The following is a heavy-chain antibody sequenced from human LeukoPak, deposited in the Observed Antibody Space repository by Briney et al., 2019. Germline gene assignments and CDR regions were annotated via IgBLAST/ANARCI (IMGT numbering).Heavy chain of an antibody. D-gene: IGHD1-1*01. V-gene: IGHV3-48*02. CDR2: ISSSGSTI. CDR1: GFTFSRYS. CDR3: AREEFPNAED. Sequence: PGGSLRLSCAASGFTFSRYSMNWVRQAPGKGLEWVSYISSSGSTIYYADSVKGRFTISRDNAKNSLYLQMNSLSDEDTAVYYCAREEFPNAEDWGQGTLVTVSS. J-gene: IGHJ4*02.